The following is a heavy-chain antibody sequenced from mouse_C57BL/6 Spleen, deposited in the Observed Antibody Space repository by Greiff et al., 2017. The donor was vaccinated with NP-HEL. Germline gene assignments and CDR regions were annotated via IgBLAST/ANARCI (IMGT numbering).Heavy chain of an antibody. V-gene: IGHV1-55*01. J-gene: IGHJ2*01. CDR1: GYTFTSYW. Sequence: VQLQQPGAELVKPGASVKMSCKASGYTFTSYWITWVKQRPGPGLEWIGDIYPGSGSTNYNEKFKSKATLTVDTSSSTAYMQLSSRTSEDSAVDDGARDYYGSSYLFDYWGQGTTLTVSS. CDR3: ARDYYGSSYLFDY. D-gene: IGHD1-1*01. CDR2: IYPGSGST.